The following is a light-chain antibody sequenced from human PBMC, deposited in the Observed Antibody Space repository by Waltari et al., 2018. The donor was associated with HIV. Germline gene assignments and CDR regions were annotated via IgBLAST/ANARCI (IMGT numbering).Light chain of an antibody. Sequence: DTVMTQSPGTSSVSPGDRATLPCRASQSVSSKLAWYQQKPGQEPRLLIDGASTRAAGIPGRFSGSGSGTEFTLTISSLQSEDSAVYYCQQYNSWPPWTFGQGTKVEIK. J-gene: IGKJ1*01. CDR3: QQYNSWPPWT. V-gene: IGKV3-15*01. CDR1: QSVSSK. CDR2: GAS.